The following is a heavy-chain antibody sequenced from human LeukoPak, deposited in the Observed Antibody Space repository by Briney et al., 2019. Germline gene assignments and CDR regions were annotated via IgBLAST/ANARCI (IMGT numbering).Heavy chain of an antibody. CDR2: IKQDGSEK. V-gene: IGHV3-7*01. CDR3: ARVGAHYYYGMDV. Sequence: PGGSLRLSCAASGFTFSSYWMSWVRQAPGKGLEWVANIKQDGSEKYYVDSVKGRFTISRDNAKNSLYLQMNSLRAEDTAVYYCARVGAHYYYGMDVWGQGTTVTVSS. J-gene: IGHJ6*02. D-gene: IGHD1-26*01. CDR1: GFTFSSYW.